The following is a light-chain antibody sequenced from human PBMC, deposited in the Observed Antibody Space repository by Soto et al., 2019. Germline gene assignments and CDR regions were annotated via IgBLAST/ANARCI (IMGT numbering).Light chain of an antibody. V-gene: IGLV7-43*01. CDR1: TGAVTSGHY. Sequence: QAVVTQEPSLTVSPGGTVTLTCASSTGAVTSGHYANWLQQKPGQAPRALIYSTDTKHSWTPARFSGSLLGGKAVLTLSGVRPEDEADYYCLLYYGGAVIFGGGTKLTVL. J-gene: IGLJ2*01. CDR3: LLYYGGAVI. CDR2: STD.